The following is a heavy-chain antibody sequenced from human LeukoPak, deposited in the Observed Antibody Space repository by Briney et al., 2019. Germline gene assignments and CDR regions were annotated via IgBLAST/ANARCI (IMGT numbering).Heavy chain of an antibody. J-gene: IGHJ6*03. CDR1: GGTFSSYA. CDR2: IIPIFGTA. CDR3: ARYRPYYYYMDV. D-gene: IGHD1-14*01. Sequence: SVKVSCKASGGTFSSYAISWVRQAPGQGLEWMGGIIPIFGTANYAQKFQGRVTMTTDTSTSTAYMELRSLRSDDTAVYYCARYRPYYYYMDVWGKGTTVTISS. V-gene: IGHV1-69*05.